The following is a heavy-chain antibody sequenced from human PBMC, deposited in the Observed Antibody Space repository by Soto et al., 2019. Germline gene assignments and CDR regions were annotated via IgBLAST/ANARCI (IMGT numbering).Heavy chain of an antibody. D-gene: IGHD5-12*01. CDR2: ISGYNGDT. CDR3: ARGGFSGSYFAY. Sequence: ASVKVSCKASAYAFNNYYINWVQQAPGQGLEWMGWISGYNGDTNYARKFQGRVTMTTDTSTYTAYMEMRSLRSDDTAVYYCARGGFSGSYFAYWGQGSLVTVSS. CDR1: AYAFNNYY. J-gene: IGHJ4*02. V-gene: IGHV1-18*04.